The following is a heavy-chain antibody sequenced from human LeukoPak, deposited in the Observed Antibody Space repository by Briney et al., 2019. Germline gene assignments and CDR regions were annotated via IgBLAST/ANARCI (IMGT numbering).Heavy chain of an antibody. V-gene: IGHV3-9*01. J-gene: IGHJ4*02. Sequence: GGSLRLSCAASGFTFDDYAMHWVRQGPGKGLEWVSGISWNSGSIGYADSVKGRFTISRDNAKNTLYLQMNSLRAEDTAVYYCARVRWGGLYYFDYWGQGTLVTVSS. CDR2: ISWNSGSI. CDR3: ARVRWGGLYYFDY. D-gene: IGHD3-16*01. CDR1: GFTFDDYA.